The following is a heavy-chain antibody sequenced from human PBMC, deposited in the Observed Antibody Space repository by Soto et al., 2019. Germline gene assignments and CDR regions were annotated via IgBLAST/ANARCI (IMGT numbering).Heavy chain of an antibody. CDR1: GYAFTGYY. CDR3: ARGLNWNYGTHGFDP. V-gene: IGHV1-2*02. Sequence: ASVKVSCKASGYAFTGYYMHWVGQAPGQGLEWMGWINPNSGGTNYAQKFQGRVTMTRDTSISTAYMELSRLRSDDTAVYYCARGLNWNYGTHGFDPWGQGTMVTVSS. CDR2: INPNSGGT. D-gene: IGHD1-7*01. J-gene: IGHJ5*02.